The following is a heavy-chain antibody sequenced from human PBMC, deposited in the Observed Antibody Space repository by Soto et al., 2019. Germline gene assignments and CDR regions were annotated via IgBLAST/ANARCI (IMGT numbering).Heavy chain of an antibody. CDR1: GGSISSGGYY. CDR3: AREGRTTHYFDY. V-gene: IGHV4-31*03. CDR2: IYYSGST. J-gene: IGHJ4*02. Sequence: PSETLSLTCTVSGGSISSGGYYWSWIRQHPGKGLEWIGYIYYSGSTYYNPSLKSRVTISVDTSKNQFSLKLSSVTAADTAVYYCAREGRTTHYFDYWGQGTLVTVSS.